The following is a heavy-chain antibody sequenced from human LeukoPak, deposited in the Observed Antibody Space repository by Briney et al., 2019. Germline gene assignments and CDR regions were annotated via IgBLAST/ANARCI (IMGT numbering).Heavy chain of an antibody. CDR1: GFTFSSYS. Sequence: GGSLRLSCAASGFTFSSYSMNWVRQAPGKGLEWVSSISSSSSYIYYADSVKGRFTISRDNAKHSLYLQMNSLRAEDTAVYYCAKGRPVITAWWFDPWGQGTLVTVSS. D-gene: IGHD3-22*01. V-gene: IGHV3-21*04. CDR2: ISSSSSYI. J-gene: IGHJ5*02. CDR3: AKGRPVITAWWFDP.